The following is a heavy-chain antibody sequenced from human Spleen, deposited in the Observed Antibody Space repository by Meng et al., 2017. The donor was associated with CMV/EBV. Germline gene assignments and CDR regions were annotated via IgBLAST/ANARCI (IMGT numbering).Heavy chain of an antibody. V-gene: IGHV4-59*01. CDR1: GASISSNY. CDR3: ARTRNDDYVSL. J-gene: IGHJ4*02. Sequence: SETLSLTCTVSGASISSNYWSWNRRPPGKGLEWIGYIYYSGSTNYNPSLKSRVTISVDTSKNQFSLKLSSVTAADTAVYYCARTRNDDYVSLWGQGTLVTVSS. CDR2: IYYSGST. D-gene: IGHD1-1*01.